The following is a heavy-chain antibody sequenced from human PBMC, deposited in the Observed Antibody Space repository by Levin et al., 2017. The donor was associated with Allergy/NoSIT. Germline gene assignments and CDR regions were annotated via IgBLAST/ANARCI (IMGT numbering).Heavy chain of an antibody. D-gene: IGHD6-19*01. CDR1: GFTFSTSV. V-gene: IGHV3-64*02. CDR3: AREGYTSGRAGAFNL. Sequence: GGSLRLSCAGSGFTFSTSVIHWARQAPGKGLQYVSAISVDGGSTFYAESVKGRFIISRDNSRNTVYLQMDNLTPEDTAVYHCAREGYTSGRAGAFNLWGHGTMVTVSS. J-gene: IGHJ3*01. CDR2: ISVDGGST.